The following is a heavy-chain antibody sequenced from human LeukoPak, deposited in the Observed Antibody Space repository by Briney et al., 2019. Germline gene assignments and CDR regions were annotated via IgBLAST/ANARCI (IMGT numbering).Heavy chain of an antibody. CDR1: GYSISSGYY. J-gene: IGHJ4*02. CDR2: IYYSGST. V-gene: IGHV4-61*01. CDR3: ARGGGLWFGELFPSPFDY. D-gene: IGHD3-10*01. Sequence: SETLSLTCTVSGYSISSGYYWGWIRQPPGKGLEWIGYIYYSGSTNYNPSLKSRVTISVDTSKNQFSLKLSSVTAADTAVYYCARGGGLWFGELFPSPFDYWGQGTLVTVSS.